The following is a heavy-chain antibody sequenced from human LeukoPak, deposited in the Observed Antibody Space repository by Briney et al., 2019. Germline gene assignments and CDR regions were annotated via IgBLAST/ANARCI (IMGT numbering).Heavy chain of an antibody. CDR1: GGSISSSNW. CDR2: IYHSGST. J-gene: IGHJ5*02. D-gene: IGHD6-13*01. Sequence: SETLSLTCAVSGGSISSSNWWSWVRQPPGKGLEWIGEIYHSGSTNYKPSLKSRVTISVDKSKNQFSLKLSSVTAADTAVYYCARDPSIAAAGKKFDPWGQGTLVTVSS. V-gene: IGHV4-4*02. CDR3: ARDPSIAAAGKKFDP.